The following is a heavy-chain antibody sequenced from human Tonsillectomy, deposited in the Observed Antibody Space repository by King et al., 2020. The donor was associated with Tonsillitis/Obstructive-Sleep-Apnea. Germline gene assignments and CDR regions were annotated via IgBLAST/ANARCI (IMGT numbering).Heavy chain of an antibody. CDR1: GFTFSSYS. CDR3: ARDTYGGNSSPFDY. D-gene: IGHD4-23*01. CDR2: ISSSSSYI. V-gene: IGHV3-21*01. Sequence: QLVQSGGGLVKPGGSLRLSCAASGFTFSSYSMNWVRQAPGKGLEWVSSISSSSSYIYYADSVKGRFTISRDNAKNSLYLQMNNLRAEDTAVYYCARDTYGGNSSPFDYWGQGTLVTVSS. J-gene: IGHJ4*02.